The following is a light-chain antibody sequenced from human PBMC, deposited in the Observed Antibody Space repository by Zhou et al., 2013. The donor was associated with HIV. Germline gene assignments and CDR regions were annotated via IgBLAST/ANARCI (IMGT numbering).Light chain of an antibody. CDR2: GAS. V-gene: IGKV1-5*01. J-gene: IGKJ2*04. Sequence: DIQMTQSPTSLSASVGDRVTITCRPSQTIDNYLNWYQRKPGKAPKLLIYGASILHSGVPSRFSGSASGTAFTLTISSLQPDDFATYFCQQYNSYPCSFGQGTKLEIK. CDR3: QQYNSYPCS. CDR1: QTIDNY.